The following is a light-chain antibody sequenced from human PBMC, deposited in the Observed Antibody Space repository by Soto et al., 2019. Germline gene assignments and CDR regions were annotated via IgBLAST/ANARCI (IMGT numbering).Light chain of an antibody. J-gene: IGKJ1*01. Sequence: IQMTQTPSTLSASVGDRVTITCLASQSISSWLAWYQQKPGKAPKLLIYKASSLESGVPSRFSGSGSGTEFTLTISSLQPDDFATYYCQQYNSYSQTFGQGTKV. CDR1: QSISSW. CDR3: QQYNSYSQT. CDR2: KAS. V-gene: IGKV1-5*03.